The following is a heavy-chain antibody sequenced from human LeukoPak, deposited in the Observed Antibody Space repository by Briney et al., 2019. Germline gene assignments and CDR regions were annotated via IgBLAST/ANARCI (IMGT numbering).Heavy chain of an antibody. Sequence: SETLSLTCTVSGGSISGFYWSWIRQPPGKGLEWIGYIYYSGSTNYNPSLKSRVTISVDTSKNQFSLKLSSVTAADTAVYYCASHSGYDSSYFDYWGQGTLVTVSS. CDR3: ASHSGYDSSYFDY. CDR2: IYYSGST. CDR1: GGSISGFY. J-gene: IGHJ4*02. V-gene: IGHV4-59*01. D-gene: IGHD5-12*01.